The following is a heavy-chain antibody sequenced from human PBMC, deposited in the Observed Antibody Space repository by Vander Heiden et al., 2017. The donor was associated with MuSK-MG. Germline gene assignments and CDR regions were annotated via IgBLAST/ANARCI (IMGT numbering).Heavy chain of an antibody. CDR2: IYTSGST. D-gene: IGHD4-4*01. V-gene: IGHV4-61*02. Sequence: QVQLQESGPGLVKPSQTLSVTCTVSGGSISRGSYYWSWIRQPAGKGLEWIGRIYTSGSTNYNPSLKTRVTMSVDTSKNQISLKLSSVTAADTAVYYCARGHSTYTAWGQGTLVTVSS. J-gene: IGHJ5*02. CDR3: ARGHSTYTA. CDR1: GGSISRGSYY.